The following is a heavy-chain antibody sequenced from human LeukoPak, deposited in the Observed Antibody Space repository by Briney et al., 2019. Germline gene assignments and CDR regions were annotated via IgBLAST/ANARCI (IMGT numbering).Heavy chain of an antibody. CDR3: AKHLNGTKSSDY. CDR1: GFTFSNYA. CDR2: ITDSGGGT. J-gene: IGHJ4*02. V-gene: IGHV3-23*01. D-gene: IGHD1-7*01. Sequence: PGGSLRLSCAVSGFTFSNYAMSWVRQAPGEGLEWVSAITDSGGGTYYADSVKGRFTISRDNSENTLYLQMHSLRAEDTAVYYCAKHLNGTKSSDYWGQGALVTVSS.